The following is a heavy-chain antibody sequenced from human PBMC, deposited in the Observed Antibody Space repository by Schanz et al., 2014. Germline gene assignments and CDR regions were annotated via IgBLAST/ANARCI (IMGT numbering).Heavy chain of an antibody. Sequence: QGQLVQSGAEVKKPGASVKVSCKTSGYAFSDYGITWVRQAPGQGLEWMGWISAYNGHTDYAQKLQGRVTLTTDTSTSTAYMELRNLRSDDTAVYYCARAKRFGDMDVWGQGTTVTVSS. CDR2: ISAYNGHT. CDR1: GYAFSDYG. CDR3: ARAKRFGDMDV. D-gene: IGHD3-10*01. V-gene: IGHV1-18*01. J-gene: IGHJ6*02.